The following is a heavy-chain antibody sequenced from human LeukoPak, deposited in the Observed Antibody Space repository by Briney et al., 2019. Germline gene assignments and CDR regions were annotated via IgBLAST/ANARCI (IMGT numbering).Heavy chain of an antibody. J-gene: IGHJ3*02. D-gene: IGHD3-22*01. CDR3: ARDYDSSGYYGEAFDI. CDR2: INPNSGGT. CDR1: GYTFTGYY. V-gene: IGHV1-2*02. Sequence: ASVKVSCKASGYTFTGYYMRWVRQAPGQGLEWMGWINPNSGGTNYAQKFQGRVTMTRDTSISTAYMELSRLRSDDTAVYYCARDYDSSGYYGEAFDIWGQGTMVTVSS.